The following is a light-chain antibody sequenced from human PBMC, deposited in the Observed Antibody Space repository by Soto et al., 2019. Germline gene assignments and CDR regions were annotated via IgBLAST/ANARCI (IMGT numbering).Light chain of an antibody. CDR3: QQRSNWPRYT. V-gene: IGKV3-11*01. Sequence: EIVLTQSPATLSLSPGERATLSCRASQSVSSYLAWYQQKPGQAPRLLIYDASNRATGIPARFSGSGSGTAFTLTISSLEPEDFAVYYCQQRSNWPRYTFGQGTKLELK. CDR1: QSVSSY. CDR2: DAS. J-gene: IGKJ2*01.